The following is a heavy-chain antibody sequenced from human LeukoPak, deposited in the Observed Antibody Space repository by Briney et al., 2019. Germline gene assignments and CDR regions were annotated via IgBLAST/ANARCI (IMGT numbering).Heavy chain of an antibody. CDR2: MNPSGST. CDR1: GGSFSGYY. V-gene: IGHV4-34*01. D-gene: IGHD3-22*01. CDR3: ARGRQDVTMIVVVMTAVSYYLDA. Sequence: SETLSLTCAVYGGSFSGYYWTWIRQTPEKGLEWIGEMNPSGSTNYNPSLKSRVTILVDTSKNQFSLELSSVTAADTAVYYCARGRQDVTMIVVVMTAVSYYLDAWGKGTTVTVS. J-gene: IGHJ6*03.